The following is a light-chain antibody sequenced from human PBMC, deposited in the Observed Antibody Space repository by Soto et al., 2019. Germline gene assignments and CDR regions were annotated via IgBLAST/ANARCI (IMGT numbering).Light chain of an antibody. Sequence: DLQMTQSPSSLSASVGDRVTITCRASQSIGTYLNWYQQKPGKAPKLLIFVASSLQIGVPSRFRGSGSGTDFTLTISGLQPEDFATHYCQQSYSALPLTFGGGTKVEMK. CDR1: QSIGTY. V-gene: IGKV1-39*01. CDR3: QQSYSALPLT. CDR2: VAS. J-gene: IGKJ4*01.